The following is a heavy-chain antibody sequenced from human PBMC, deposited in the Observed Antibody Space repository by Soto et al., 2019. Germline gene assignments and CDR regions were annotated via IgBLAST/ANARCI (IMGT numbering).Heavy chain of an antibody. CDR2: ISGSGGST. V-gene: IGHV3-23*01. D-gene: IGHD3-9*01. CDR1: GFTFSSYA. J-gene: IGHJ6*02. CDR3: AKAHALRYFDWSYGMDV. Sequence: PGGSLRLSCAASGFTFSSYAMSWVRQAPGKGLEWVSAISGSGGSTYYTDSVKGRFTISRDKSKNTLYLQMNSLRAEDTAVYYCAKAHALRYFDWSYGMDVWGQGTTVTVSS.